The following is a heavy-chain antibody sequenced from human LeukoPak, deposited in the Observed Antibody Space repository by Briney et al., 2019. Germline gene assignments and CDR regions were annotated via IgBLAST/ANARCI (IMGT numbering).Heavy chain of an antibody. D-gene: IGHD3-10*01. V-gene: IGHV1-8*02. CDR3: ARDRRTYYFGTGTSGPFDY. Sequence: ASVKVSCKASGYTFTNYDINWVRQATGQGLEWMAWMNPNSANTGYAQKFQGRVTMTRDTSTSTAYMDLTSLRSEDTAVYCCARDRRTYYFGTGTSGPFDYWGQGTLVTVSS. CDR2: MNPNSANT. J-gene: IGHJ4*02. CDR1: GYTFTNYD.